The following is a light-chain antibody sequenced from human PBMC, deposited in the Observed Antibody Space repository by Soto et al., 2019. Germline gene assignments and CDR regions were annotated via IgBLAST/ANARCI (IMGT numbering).Light chain of an antibody. CDR3: CSYAGSTTSGV. Sequence: QSALTQPASVSGSPGQSITISCTGTSSDVGSYNLVSWYQQHPGKAPKLMIYEGSKRPSGVSDRFSGSKSGNTASLTSSGLQAEDEADYYCCSYAGSTTSGVFGGGTKVTVL. J-gene: IGLJ3*02. V-gene: IGLV2-23*01. CDR1: SSDVGSYNL. CDR2: EGS.